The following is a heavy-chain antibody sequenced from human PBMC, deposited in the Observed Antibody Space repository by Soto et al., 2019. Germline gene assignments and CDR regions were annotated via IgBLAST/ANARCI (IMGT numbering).Heavy chain of an antibody. CDR2: INAGNGNT. V-gene: IGHV1-3*01. Sequence: QVPLVQSGAEVKKPGASVKVSCKASGYTFTSYAMHWVRQAPGQRLEWMGWINAGNGNTKYSQKFQGRVTITRDTSASTAYMELSSLRSEDTAVYYCARSARRLGFWSGYYLDYWGQGTLVTVSS. CDR1: GYTFTSYA. CDR3: ARSARRLGFWSGYYLDY. D-gene: IGHD3-3*01. J-gene: IGHJ4*02.